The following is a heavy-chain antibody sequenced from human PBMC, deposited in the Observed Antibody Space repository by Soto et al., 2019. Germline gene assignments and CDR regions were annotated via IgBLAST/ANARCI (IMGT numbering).Heavy chain of an antibody. CDR2: IYYSGST. J-gene: IGHJ4*02. Sequence: QVQLQESGPGLVKPSETLSLTCTVSGGSISSYYWSWIRQPPGKGLEWIGYIYYSGSTNYNPSLNRRVAISVDTSKFQFCLNLSSVSAADTAVYYCARHGNAFTSDDFDYWGQGTLVTVSS. CDR3: ARHGNAFTSDDFDY. CDR1: GGSISSYY. D-gene: IGHD1-1*01. V-gene: IGHV4-59*08.